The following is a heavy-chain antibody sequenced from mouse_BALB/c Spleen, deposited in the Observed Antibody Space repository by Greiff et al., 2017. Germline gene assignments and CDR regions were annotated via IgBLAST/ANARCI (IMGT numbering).Heavy chain of an antibody. CDR2: INSNGGST. Sequence: EVQLVESGGGLVQPGGSLKLSCAASGFTFSSYGMSWVRQTPDKRLELVATINSNGGSTYYTDSLKGRFTISRDNAKNTLYLQMSSLKSEDTAMYYCAREYYGNYVDYWGQGTTLTVSA. V-gene: IGHV5-6-3*01. CDR3: AREYYGNYVDY. CDR1: GFTFSSYG. D-gene: IGHD2-1*01. J-gene: IGHJ2*01.